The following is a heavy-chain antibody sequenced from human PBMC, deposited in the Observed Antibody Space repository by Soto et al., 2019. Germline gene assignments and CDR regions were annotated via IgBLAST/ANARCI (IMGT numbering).Heavy chain of an antibody. CDR3: ARERPCTNGVCFGPIHWFEP. Sequence: SETLSLTCAVYVGSFSGYYWSLIRQPPGKGLEWIGEINHSGSTNYNPSLKSRVTISVDTSKNQFSLKLSSVTAADTAVYYCARERPCTNGVCFGPIHWFEPWGQGTMVTVSS. J-gene: IGHJ5*02. CDR2: INHSGST. CDR1: VGSFSGYY. V-gene: IGHV4-34*01. D-gene: IGHD2-8*01.